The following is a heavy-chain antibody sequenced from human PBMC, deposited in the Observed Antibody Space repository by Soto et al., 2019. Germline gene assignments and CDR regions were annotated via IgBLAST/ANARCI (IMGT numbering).Heavy chain of an antibody. CDR2: ISYDGSYR. J-gene: IGHJ2*01. CDR3: ARDWDRGGGSYLSKFDL. V-gene: IGHV3-30-3*01. Sequence: QEQLVESGGGVVQPGRSLRLSCAASGFALTPYAMHWVRQAPGKGLEWVAIISYDGSYRSYGDSVKGRFTISRDNSENPLYLQMATLRCEDTPVYYCARDWDRGGGSYLSKFDLWGRGTLVTVSS. D-gene: IGHD1-26*01. CDR1: GFALTPYA.